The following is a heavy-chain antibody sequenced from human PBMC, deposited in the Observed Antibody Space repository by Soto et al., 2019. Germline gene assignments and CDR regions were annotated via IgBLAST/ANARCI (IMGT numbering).Heavy chain of an antibody. J-gene: IGHJ4*02. Sequence: QVQLVQSGPEVKKPGASVEVSCKASNYTFSNYGISWVRQAPGQGLEWMGWVSTYNGVTNYAERFQGRVTMTTATSTTTAYMELRSLRSDDTAVYYCARGFGELDYWGQGALVTVSS. D-gene: IGHD2-21*01. CDR3: ARGFGELDY. CDR2: VSTYNGVT. V-gene: IGHV1-18*01. CDR1: NYTFSNYG.